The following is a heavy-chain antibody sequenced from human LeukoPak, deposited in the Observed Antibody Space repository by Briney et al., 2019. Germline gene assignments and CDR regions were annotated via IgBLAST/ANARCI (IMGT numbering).Heavy chain of an antibody. D-gene: IGHD3-22*01. CDR1: GFTFSRYS. J-gene: IGHJ4*02. CDR3: ARVRYDSSGYYSLSDY. Sequence: GGSLRLSCAASGFTFSRYSMNWVRQAPGKGLEWVSSITSSSSYIYYADSVKGRFTISRDNAKNSLYLQMNSLRAEDTAVYYCARVRYDSSGYYSLSDYWGQGTLVTVSS. V-gene: IGHV3-21*01. CDR2: ITSSSSYI.